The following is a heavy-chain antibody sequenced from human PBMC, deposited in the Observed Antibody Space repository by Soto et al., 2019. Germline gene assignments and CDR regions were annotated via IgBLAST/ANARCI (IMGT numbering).Heavy chain of an antibody. CDR1: GFTFSGYS. V-gene: IGHV3-48*02. D-gene: IGHD3-22*01. CDR3: ARDRGYYEDSGYPYFDY. J-gene: IGHJ4*02. Sequence: GGSLRLSCAASGFTFSGYSMNWVRQAPGKGLEWVSYITCSSNRVLYADSVKGRFTISRDNVENTLYLQMSSLRDEDTAVYYCARDRGYYEDSGYPYFDYFGQGAQVTVSA. CDR2: ITCSSNRV.